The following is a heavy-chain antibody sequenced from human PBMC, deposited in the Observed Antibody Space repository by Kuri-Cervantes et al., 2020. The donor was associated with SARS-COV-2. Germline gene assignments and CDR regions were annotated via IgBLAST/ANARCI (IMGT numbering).Heavy chain of an antibody. CDR2: IYSGGST. CDR3: ARVRMPAYYFDY. J-gene: IGHJ4*02. Sequence: ETLSLTCAASGFTVSSNYMSWVRQAPGKGLEWVSVIYSGGSTYYADSVKGRFTISRDNSKNTLYLQMNSLRAEDTAVYYCARVRMPAYYFDYWGQGTLVTVSS. D-gene: IGHD2-2*01. CDR1: GFTVSSNY. V-gene: IGHV3-53*01.